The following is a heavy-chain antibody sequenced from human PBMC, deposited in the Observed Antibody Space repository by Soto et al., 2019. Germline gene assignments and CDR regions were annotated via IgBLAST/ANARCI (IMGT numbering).Heavy chain of an antibody. D-gene: IGHD3-22*01. Sequence: QVQLVQSGAEVKKPGASVKVSCKASGYTFTSYGISWVRQAPGQGLEWMGWISAYNGNTNYAQKLQGRGTMTTDTATSTAYMELRSMRSDGTAVYDCASGQATMIVVVGDNWGQGTLVTVSS. CDR2: ISAYNGNT. CDR1: GYTFTSYG. J-gene: IGHJ4*02. CDR3: ASGQATMIVVVGDN. V-gene: IGHV1-18*01.